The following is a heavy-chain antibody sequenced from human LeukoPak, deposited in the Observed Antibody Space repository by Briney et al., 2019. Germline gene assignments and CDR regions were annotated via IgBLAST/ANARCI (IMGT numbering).Heavy chain of an antibody. CDR2: IYYSGST. J-gene: IGHJ3*02. Sequence: SETLSLTCTVSGGSISSSSYYWGWIRQPPGKGLEWIGTIYYSGSTYYNPSLKSRVTISVDTSKNQFSLKLSSVTAADTAVYYCARADYGDGRGGFDIWGQGTMVTVSS. V-gene: IGHV4-39*07. D-gene: IGHD4-17*01. CDR3: ARADYGDGRGGFDI. CDR1: GGSISSSSYY.